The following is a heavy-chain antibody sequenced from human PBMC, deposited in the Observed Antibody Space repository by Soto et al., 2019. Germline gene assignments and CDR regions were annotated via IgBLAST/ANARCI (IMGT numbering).Heavy chain of an antibody. CDR2: MNPFSGNA. V-gene: IGHV1-8*01. J-gene: IGHJ4*02. CDR1: GYTFTSYD. Sequence: QVQLVQSGAEVKKPGASVRVSCKASGYTFTSYDIYWVRHATGQGLEWMGWMNPFSGNAVYTQKFQDRVTMTRETSINAAYMEMSGLRSEDTAVYYCTRGQGNHWGQGSLVTVSS. CDR3: TRGQGNH.